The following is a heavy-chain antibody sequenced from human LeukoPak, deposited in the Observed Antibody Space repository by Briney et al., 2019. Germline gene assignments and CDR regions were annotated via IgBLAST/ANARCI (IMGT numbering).Heavy chain of an antibody. CDR3: ARGEGLYYDSSGYWNEYFDY. D-gene: IGHD3-22*01. CDR2: ISAYNGNT. Sequence: PGASVKVSCKASGYTFTSYGISWVRQAPGQGLEWMGWISAYNGNTNYAQKLQGRVTMTTDTSTSTAYMELRSLRSDDTAVYYCARGEGLYYDSSGYWNEYFDYWGQGTLVTVSS. J-gene: IGHJ4*02. CDR1: GYTFTSYG. V-gene: IGHV1-18*01.